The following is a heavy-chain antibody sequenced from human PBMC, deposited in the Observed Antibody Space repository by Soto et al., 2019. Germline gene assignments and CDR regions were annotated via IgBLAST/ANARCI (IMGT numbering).Heavy chain of an antibody. CDR1: GFTFSDYY. CDR3: ARDYCSGGSCYWNWFDP. Sequence: GGSLRLSCAASGFTFSDYYMSWIRQAPGKGLEWVSYISSSGSTIYYADSVKGRFTISRDNAKNSLYLQMNSLRAEDTAVYYCARDYCSGGSCYWNWFDPWGQGTLVTVSS. D-gene: IGHD2-15*01. CDR2: ISSSGSTI. V-gene: IGHV3-11*01. J-gene: IGHJ5*02.